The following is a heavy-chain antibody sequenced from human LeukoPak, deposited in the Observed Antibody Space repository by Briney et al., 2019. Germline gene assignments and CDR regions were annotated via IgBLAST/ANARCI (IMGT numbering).Heavy chain of an antibody. CDR3: AKDPQYYDFWSGYVNFDY. CDR1: GFTFSSYA. D-gene: IGHD3-3*01. J-gene: IGHJ4*02. Sequence: GSLRLSCAASGFTFSSYAMSWVRQAPGKGLEWVSAISGSGGSTYYADSVKGRFTISRDNSKNTLYLQMNSLRAEDTAVYYCAKDPQYYDFWSGYVNFDYWGQGTLVTVSS. CDR2: ISGSGGST. V-gene: IGHV3-23*01.